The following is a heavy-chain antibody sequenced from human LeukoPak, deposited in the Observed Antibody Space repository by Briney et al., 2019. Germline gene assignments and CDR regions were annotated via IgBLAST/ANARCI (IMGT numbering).Heavy chain of an antibody. V-gene: IGHV1-69*13. J-gene: IGHJ6*02. CDR3: AAPQSRISSYYYVMDV. D-gene: IGHD2-15*01. Sequence: ASVKVSCKASGYTFTSNYIHWVRQAPGQGLEWMGGIIPVLGTANYAQKFQGRVTITADESTSTAYMELSSLISEDTAVYYCAAPQSRISSYYYVMDVWGQGTTVTVSS. CDR2: IIPVLGTA. CDR1: GYTFTSNY.